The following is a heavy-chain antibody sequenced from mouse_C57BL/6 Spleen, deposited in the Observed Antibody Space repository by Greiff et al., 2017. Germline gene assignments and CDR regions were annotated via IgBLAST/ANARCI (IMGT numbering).Heavy chain of an antibody. J-gene: IGHJ2*01. V-gene: IGHV1-82*01. CDR2: IYPGDGDT. CDR1: GYAFSGYW. Sequence: QVQLQESGPELVKPGASVKISCKASGYAFSGYWMNWVKQRPGKGLEWIGRIYPGDGDTNYNGKFKGKATLTEDKSSRTAYMQLSSLTSEDSAVYFCARAYYYGSSHLDYWGQGTTLTVSS. CDR3: ARAYYYGSSHLDY. D-gene: IGHD1-1*01.